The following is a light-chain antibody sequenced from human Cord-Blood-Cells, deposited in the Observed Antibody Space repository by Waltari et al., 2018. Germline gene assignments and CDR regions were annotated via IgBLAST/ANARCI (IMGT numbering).Light chain of an antibody. CDR3: QQSYSTPPT. CDR1: QSISSY. J-gene: IGKJ4*01. Sequence: DIQMTQSPSSLDASVGDRVTITCRASQSISSYLNWYQQKPGKAPKLLIYAASSLQSGVPSRFSGSGSGTDFTLTISSLQPEDFATYYCQQSYSTPPTFGGGTKVEIK. V-gene: IGKV1-39*01. CDR2: AAS.